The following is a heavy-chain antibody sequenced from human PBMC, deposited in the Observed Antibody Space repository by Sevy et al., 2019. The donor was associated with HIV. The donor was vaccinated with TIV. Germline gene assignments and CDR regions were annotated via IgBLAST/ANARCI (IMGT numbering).Heavy chain of an antibody. CDR3: ARDHVKDGDLGDYYYFAMDV. D-gene: IGHD4-17*01. V-gene: IGHV3-11*01. CDR1: GFTFSDYY. J-gene: IGHJ6*02. Sequence: GGSLRLSCAASGFTFSDYYMSWIRQAPGKGLEWISYISGSDNTIYYADSVKGRFTISRDNAKKSLYLQMSGLRAEDTVVYYCARDHVKDGDLGDYYYFAMDVWGPGTTVTVSS. CDR2: ISGSDNTI.